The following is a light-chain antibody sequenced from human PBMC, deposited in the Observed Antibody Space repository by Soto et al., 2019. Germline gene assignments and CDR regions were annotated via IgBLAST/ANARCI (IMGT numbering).Light chain of an antibody. CDR2: GNS. CDR1: SSNIGAGYD. V-gene: IGLV1-40*01. Sequence: QSVLTQPPSVSGAPGQRVTISCTGSSSNIGAGYDVHWYQQVPGAAPKLLIFGNSNRPSGVPDRFSGSKSGTSASLAITGLQAEDEADYYCQSYDSSHVFGTGTKSPS. J-gene: IGLJ1*01. CDR3: QSYDSSHV.